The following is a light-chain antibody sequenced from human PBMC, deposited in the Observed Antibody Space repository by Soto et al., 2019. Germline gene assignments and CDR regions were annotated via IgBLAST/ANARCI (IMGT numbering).Light chain of an antibody. V-gene: IGLV2-14*01. CDR3: ISYKASRSYV. CDR1: SSDIGTYDH. CDR2: SVS. J-gene: IGLJ1*01. Sequence: QSVLTQPASVSGSPGQSITISCSGTSSDIGTYDHVAWFQQFPGKTPKLMIYSVSNRPSGVSYRFSGSKSGNTASLTISGLQAEDEADYYCISYKASRSYVFGTGTKVTVL.